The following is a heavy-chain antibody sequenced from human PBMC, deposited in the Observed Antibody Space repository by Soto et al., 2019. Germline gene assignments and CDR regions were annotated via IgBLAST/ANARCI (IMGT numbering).Heavy chain of an antibody. J-gene: IGHJ5*02. D-gene: IGHD3-10*01. Sequence: ASVKVSCKVSGYTLTELSMHWVRQAPGKGLEWMGGFDPEDGETIYAQKFQGRVTMTEDTSTDTAYMELSSLRSEDTAVYFCAAVASRYGSGSYYWFDPWGQGTLVTVSS. CDR1: GYTLTELS. CDR2: FDPEDGET. CDR3: AAVASRYGSGSYYWFDP. V-gene: IGHV1-24*01.